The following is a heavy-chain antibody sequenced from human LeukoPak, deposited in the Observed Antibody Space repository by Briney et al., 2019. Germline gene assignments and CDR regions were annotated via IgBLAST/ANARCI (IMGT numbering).Heavy chain of an antibody. D-gene: IGHD6-19*01. V-gene: IGHV3-15*01. CDR1: GFTFSNAW. CDR3: AKGPVAGWVYFQH. Sequence: GGSLRLSCAASGFTFSNAWMSWVRQPPGKGLEWVGRIKSKSDGGTTDYAAPVKGRFTISRDDSKNTLYLQMNSLKTEDTAVYYCAKGPVAGWVYFQHWGQGTLVTVSS. CDR2: IKSKSDGGTT. J-gene: IGHJ1*01.